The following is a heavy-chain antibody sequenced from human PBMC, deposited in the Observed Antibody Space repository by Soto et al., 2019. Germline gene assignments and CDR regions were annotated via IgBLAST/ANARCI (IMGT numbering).Heavy chain of an antibody. D-gene: IGHD5-12*01. J-gene: IGHJ4*02. V-gene: IGHV4-28*03. CDR1: GYSISSSNW. Sequence: SETLSLTCAVSGYSISSSNWWGWIRQPPGKGLEWIGYIYYSGTTYYNPSLKSRVTISRDNAKNTLYLQMGSLRAEDMAVYYCARGSGYDFDYWGQGALVTVSS. CDR2: IYYSGTT. CDR3: ARGSGYDFDY.